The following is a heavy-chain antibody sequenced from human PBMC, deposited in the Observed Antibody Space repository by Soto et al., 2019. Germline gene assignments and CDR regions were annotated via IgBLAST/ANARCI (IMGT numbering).Heavy chain of an antibody. CDR3: ARDYDYDSSGS. Sequence: SETLSLTCTVSGASISTYYWSWVRQPPGKGLEWIGYIHDSGSTYYNPSLKSRVTMSLDTSRNQFFLQLNSVTAADTAVYYCARDYDYDSSGSWGQGTLVTVSS. D-gene: IGHD3-22*01. CDR2: IHDSGST. J-gene: IGHJ5*02. CDR1: GASISTYY. V-gene: IGHV4-59*01.